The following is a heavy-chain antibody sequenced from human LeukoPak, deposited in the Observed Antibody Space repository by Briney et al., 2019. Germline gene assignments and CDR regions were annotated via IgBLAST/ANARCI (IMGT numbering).Heavy chain of an antibody. D-gene: IGHD2-15*01. Sequence: PGGSLRLSCAASGFTFSSYEMNWVRQAPGKGLEWVSYISSSGSTIYYADSVKGRFTISRDNAKNSLYLQMNSLRAEDTAVYYCAIIVVVLAATGPVDYWGQGTLVTVSS. V-gene: IGHV3-48*03. CDR2: ISSSGSTI. CDR3: AIIVVVLAATGPVDY. CDR1: GFTFSSYE. J-gene: IGHJ4*02.